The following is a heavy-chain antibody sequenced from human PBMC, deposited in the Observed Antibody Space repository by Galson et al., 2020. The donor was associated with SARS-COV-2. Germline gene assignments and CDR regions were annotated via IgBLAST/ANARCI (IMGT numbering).Heavy chain of an antibody. D-gene: IGHD4-4*01. Sequence: GGSLRLSCAASGFTFSDRYMDWVRQAPGKGLEWVGRSSNKANSYTAEYAASVKGRFTISRDDSQNSLFLQMNSLKTEDTAVYYCGRLTGKCVDFWGQGTLVIVSS. CDR2: SSNKANSYTA. CDR1: GFTFSDRY. J-gene: IGHJ4*02. CDR3: GRLTGKCVDF. V-gene: IGHV3-72*01.